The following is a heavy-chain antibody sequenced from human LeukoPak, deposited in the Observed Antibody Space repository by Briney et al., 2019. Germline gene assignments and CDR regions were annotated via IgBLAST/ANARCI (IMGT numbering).Heavy chain of an antibody. CDR1: GFTFSSYE. CDR3: ARVDIFLDPVEYYYYMDV. Sequence: GGSLRLSCAASGFTFSSYEMNWVRQAPGKGLEWVSYISSSGSTIHYADSVKGRFTISRDNAKNSLYLQMNSLRAEDTAVYYCARVDIFLDPVEYYYYMDVWGKGTTVTVSS. D-gene: IGHD3-9*01. V-gene: IGHV3-48*03. J-gene: IGHJ6*03. CDR2: ISSSGSTI.